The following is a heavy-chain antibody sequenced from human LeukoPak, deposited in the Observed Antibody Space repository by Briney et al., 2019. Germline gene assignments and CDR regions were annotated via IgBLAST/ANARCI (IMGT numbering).Heavy chain of an antibody. V-gene: IGHV4-59*08. Sequence: ASETLSLTCTVSGGSISSYYWSWIRQPPGKGLEWIGYIYYSGSTNYNPSLKSRVTISVDTSKNQFSLKLSSVTAADTAVYYCAGRFLEWLLDYWGQGTLVTVSS. D-gene: IGHD3-3*01. J-gene: IGHJ4*02. CDR2: IYYSGST. CDR3: AGRFLEWLLDY. CDR1: GGSISSYY.